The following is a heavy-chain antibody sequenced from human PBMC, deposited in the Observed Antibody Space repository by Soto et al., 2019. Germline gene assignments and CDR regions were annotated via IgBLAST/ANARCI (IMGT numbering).Heavy chain of an antibody. Sequence: ASVKVSCKASGGTFSNFGISWLRQAPGQGLEWLGGIIPIFRAPNYAQKFQGRVMFIADESTNTAYMELSSLTSEDTAVYYCARDQGYSSDRYGFDPWGQGTLVTVSS. CDR1: GGTFSNFG. CDR2: IIPIFRAP. V-gene: IGHV1-69*13. D-gene: IGHD6-19*01. CDR3: ARDQGYSSDRYGFDP. J-gene: IGHJ5*02.